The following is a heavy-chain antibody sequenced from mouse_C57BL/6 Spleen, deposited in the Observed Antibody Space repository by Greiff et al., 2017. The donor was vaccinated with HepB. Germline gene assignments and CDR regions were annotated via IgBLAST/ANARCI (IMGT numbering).Heavy chain of an antibody. D-gene: IGHD1-1*01. CDR1: GYSFTSYY. Sequence: VKLMESGPELVKPGASVKISCKASGYSFTSYYIHWVKQRPGQGLEWIGWIYPGSGNTKYNEKFKGKATLTADTSSSTAYMQLSSLTSEDSAVYYCAKGYGSSYEDYWGQGTTLTVSS. CDR2: IYPGSGNT. V-gene: IGHV1-66*01. CDR3: AKGYGSSYEDY. J-gene: IGHJ2*01.